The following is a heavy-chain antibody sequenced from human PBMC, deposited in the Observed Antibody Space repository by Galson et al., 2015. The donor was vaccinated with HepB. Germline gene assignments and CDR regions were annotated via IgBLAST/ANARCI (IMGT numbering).Heavy chain of an antibody. Sequence: SVKVSCKASGGTFSSYAISWVRQAPGQGLEWMGGIIPIFGTANYAQKFQGRVTITADESTSTAYMELSSLRSEDTAVYYCARGASGYTITAGFDYWGQGTLVTVSS. CDR2: IIPIFGTA. CDR1: GGTFSSYA. J-gene: IGHJ4*02. V-gene: IGHV1-69*13. D-gene: IGHD5-24*01. CDR3: ARGASGYTITAGFDY.